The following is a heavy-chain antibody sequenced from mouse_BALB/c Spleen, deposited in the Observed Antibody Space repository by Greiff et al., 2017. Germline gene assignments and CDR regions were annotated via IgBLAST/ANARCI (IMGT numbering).Heavy chain of an antibody. D-gene: IGHD1-1*01. V-gene: IGHV5-6-5*01. Sequence: DVQLVESGGGLVKPGGSLKLSCAASGFTFSSYAMSWVRQTPEKRLEWVASISSGGSTYYPDSVKGRFTISRDNARNILYLQMSSLRSEDTAMYYCARGYGSSLFYWYFDVWGAGTTVTVSS. J-gene: IGHJ1*01. CDR3: ARGYGSSLFYWYFDV. CDR1: GFTFSSYA. CDR2: ISSGGST.